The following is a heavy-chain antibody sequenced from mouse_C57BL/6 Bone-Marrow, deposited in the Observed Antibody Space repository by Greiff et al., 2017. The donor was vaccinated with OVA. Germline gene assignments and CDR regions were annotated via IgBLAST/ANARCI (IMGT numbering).Heavy chain of an antibody. V-gene: IGHV1-55*01. CDR2: IYPGSGST. D-gene: IGHD1-1*01. CDR1: GYTFTSYW. J-gene: IGHJ1*03. Sequence: VQLQQPGAELVKPGASVKMSCKASGYTFTSYWITWVKQRPGQGLEWIGDIYPGSGSTNYNEKFKSKATLTVDTSSSTAYMQLSSLTSEDSAVYYGARCYYGSSYPYWYFDFWGTGTTVTVSS. CDR3: ARCYYGSSYPYWYFDF.